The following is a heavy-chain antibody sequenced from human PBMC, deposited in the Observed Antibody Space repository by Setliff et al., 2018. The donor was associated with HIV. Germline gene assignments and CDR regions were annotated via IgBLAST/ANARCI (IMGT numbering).Heavy chain of an antibody. CDR3: ANLLVLRWEPHTRKKNGMDV. D-gene: IGHD1-26*01. V-gene: IGHV1-3*01. CDR1: GYTFTSYA. J-gene: IGHJ6*02. Sequence: GASVKVSCKASGYTFTSYAIHWVRQAPGQSLEWMGWINAGYGNTKYSQKFQGRVTITRDASASTAYMELSSLRSEDTAVYYCANLLVLRWEPHTRKKNGMDVWGQGTTVTVSS. CDR2: INAGYGNT.